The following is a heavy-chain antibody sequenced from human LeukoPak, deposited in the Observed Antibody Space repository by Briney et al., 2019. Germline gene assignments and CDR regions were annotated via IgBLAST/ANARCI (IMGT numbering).Heavy chain of an antibody. V-gene: IGHV3-21*04. Sequence: PGGSLRLSCAASGFTFSSYNMNWVRQAPGKGLEWVSSTTSSSSYIYYADSVKGRFTISRDNAKNSLYLQMNSLRAEDTALYYCAREDPYSSGSSAFDIWGQGTMVTVSS. J-gene: IGHJ3*02. D-gene: IGHD6-19*01. CDR3: AREDPYSSGSSAFDI. CDR2: TTSSSSYI. CDR1: GFTFSSYN.